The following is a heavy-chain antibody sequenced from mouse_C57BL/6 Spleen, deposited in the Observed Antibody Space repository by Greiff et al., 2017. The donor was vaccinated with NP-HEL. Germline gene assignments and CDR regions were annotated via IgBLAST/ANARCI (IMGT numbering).Heavy chain of an antibody. J-gene: IGHJ1*03. CDR3: ARGGSSYRYFDV. Sequence: QVQLQQPGAELVKPGASVKLSCKASGYTFTSYWMQWVKQRPGQGLEWIGEIDPSDSYTNYNQKLKGKATLTVDTYSSSAYMQLSSLTSEDSAVYYCARGGSSYRYFDVWGTGTTVTVSS. CDR2: IDPSDSYT. CDR1: GYTFTSYW. D-gene: IGHD1-1*01. V-gene: IGHV1-50*01.